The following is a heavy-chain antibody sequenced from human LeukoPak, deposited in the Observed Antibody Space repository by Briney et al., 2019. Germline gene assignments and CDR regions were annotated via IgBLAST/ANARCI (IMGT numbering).Heavy chain of an antibody. CDR1: GFTFSNHG. J-gene: IGHJ4*02. CDR3: AKDRPRGGIAVAGHFDY. Sequence: QPGGSLRLSCAASGFTFSNHGMNWVRQAPGKGLEWVSGISPSGDITYYADSVKGRFTISRDNSKNTLYLQMNSLRAEDTAVYYCAKDRPRGGIAVAGHFDYWGQGTLVTVSS. D-gene: IGHD6-19*01. V-gene: IGHV3-23*01. CDR2: ISPSGDIT.